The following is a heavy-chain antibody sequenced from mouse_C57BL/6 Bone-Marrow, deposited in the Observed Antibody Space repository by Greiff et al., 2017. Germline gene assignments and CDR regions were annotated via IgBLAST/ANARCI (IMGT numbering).Heavy chain of an antibody. CDR3: ARQPTTVVANWYFDV. V-gene: IGHV1-52*01. J-gene: IGHJ1*03. Sequence: QVQLQQPGAELVRPGSSVKLSCKASGYTFTSYWMHWVKQRPIQGLEWIGNIDPSDSETHYNQKFKDKATLTVDKSSSTAYMQLSSLTSEDSAVYYCARQPTTVVANWYFDVWGTGTTVTVSS. CDR2: IDPSDSET. CDR1: GYTFTSYW. D-gene: IGHD1-1*01.